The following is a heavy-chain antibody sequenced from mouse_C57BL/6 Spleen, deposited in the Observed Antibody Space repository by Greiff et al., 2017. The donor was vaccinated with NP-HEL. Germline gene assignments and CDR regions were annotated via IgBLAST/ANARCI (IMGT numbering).Heavy chain of an antibody. CDR3: ALYYGSSYDAMDY. D-gene: IGHD1-1*01. CDR1: GYAFSSSW. Sequence: VQLVESGPELVKPGASVKISCKASGYAFSSSWMNWVKQRPGKGLEWIGRIYPGDGDTNYNGKFKGKATLTADKSSSTAYMQLSSLTSEDSAVYFCALYYGSSYDAMDYWGQGTSVTVSS. CDR2: IYPGDGDT. V-gene: IGHV1-82*01. J-gene: IGHJ4*01.